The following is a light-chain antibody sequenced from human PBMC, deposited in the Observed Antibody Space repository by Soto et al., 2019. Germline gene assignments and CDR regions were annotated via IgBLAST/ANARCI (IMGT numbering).Light chain of an antibody. CDR3: QQYGSSPPLT. J-gene: IGKJ4*01. CDR1: QSVSSSW. Sequence: EIVLTQSPGTLSLSPGERATLSCRASQSVSSSWLAWYQQKPGQAPRLLIYDASSRATGIPDRFTGSGSGTDFPLTINKLEPEDFAVYYCQQYGSSPPLTFGGGTKVEIK. CDR2: DAS. V-gene: IGKV3-20*01.